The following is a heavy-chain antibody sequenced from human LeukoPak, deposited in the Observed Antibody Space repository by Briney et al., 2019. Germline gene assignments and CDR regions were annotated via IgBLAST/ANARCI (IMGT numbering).Heavy chain of an antibody. Sequence: ASVEVSCKASGYTFTGYYMHWVRQAPGQGLEWMGWINPNSGGTNFAQKFQDRVSMTRDTSISTAYMQLSRLRSDDTAVYYCARSPHILTGENFDYWGQGTLLTVSS. CDR3: ARSPHILTGENFDY. J-gene: IGHJ4*02. CDR2: INPNSGGT. CDR1: GYTFTGYY. D-gene: IGHD3-9*01. V-gene: IGHV1-2*02.